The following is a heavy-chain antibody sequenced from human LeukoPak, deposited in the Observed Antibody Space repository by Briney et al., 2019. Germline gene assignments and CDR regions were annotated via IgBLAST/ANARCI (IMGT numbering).Heavy chain of an antibody. CDR3: ARGSSPTFLTGFHYYYYMDV. CDR1: GFTVSSNY. CDR2: IYSGGST. D-gene: IGHD3-9*01. J-gene: IGHJ6*03. V-gene: IGHV3-53*05. Sequence: GGSLRLSCAASGFTVSSNYMSWVRQAPGKGLEWVSVIYSGGSTYYADSVKGRFTISRDNSKNTLYLQMNSLRSEDTAVYYCARGSSPTFLTGFHYYYYMDVWGKGTTVTVSS.